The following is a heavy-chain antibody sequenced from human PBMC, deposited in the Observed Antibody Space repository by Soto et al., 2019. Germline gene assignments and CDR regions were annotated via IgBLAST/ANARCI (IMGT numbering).Heavy chain of an antibody. CDR2: IYYSGST. V-gene: IGHV4-28*01. CDR3: ARILGAVTTSKNYMDV. D-gene: IGHD4-17*01. CDR1: GYSISSSNW. Sequence: SETLSLTCAVSGYSISSSNWWGWIRQPPGKGLEWIGYIYYSGSTYYNPSLKSRVTMSVDTSKNQFSLKLSSVTAVDTAVYYCARILGAVTTSKNYMDVWGKGTTVTVS. J-gene: IGHJ6*03.